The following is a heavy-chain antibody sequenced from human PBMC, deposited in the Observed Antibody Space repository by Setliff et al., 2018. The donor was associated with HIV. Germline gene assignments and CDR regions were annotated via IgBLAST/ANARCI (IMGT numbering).Heavy chain of an antibody. D-gene: IGHD5-18*01. V-gene: IGHV4-39*01. CDR2: ISSSGNT. CDR1: GGSISSTSYY. J-gene: IGHJ5*02. CDR3: ARRWGIRGYSS. Sequence: SETLSLTCTVSGGSISSTSYYWGWIRQPPGTGLEWIGSISSSGNTYYNPSLKSRVTTSVDTPKNQFSLKLNSVTAADTSVYYCARRWGIRGYSSWGQGTLVTVS.